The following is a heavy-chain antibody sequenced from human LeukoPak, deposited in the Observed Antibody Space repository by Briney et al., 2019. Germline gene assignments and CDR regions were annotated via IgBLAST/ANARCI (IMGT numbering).Heavy chain of an antibody. J-gene: IGHJ4*02. V-gene: IGHV1-2*02. CDR2: INPNSGGT. D-gene: IGHD3-9*01. CDR1: GYTFTDYF. Sequence: ASVKVSCKASGYTFTDYFLHWVRQAPGQGLEWMGWINPNSGGTYYAQKFQGRVTMTRDTSIITAYMELSRLRSGDTAVYYCARDGDILTGYLDYWGQGTLVTVSS. CDR3: ARDGDILTGYLDY.